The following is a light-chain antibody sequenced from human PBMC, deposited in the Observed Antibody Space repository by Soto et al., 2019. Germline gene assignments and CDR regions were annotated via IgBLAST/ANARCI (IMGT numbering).Light chain of an antibody. Sequence: DIVMTQSPDSLAVSLGERATTNCKSSQSVLYSSNNKNYLAWYQQKPGQPPKLLIYWASTRESGVPDRFSGSGSGTDFTLTISSLQAEDVAVYYCQQYYSTPPVTFGGGTKVEIE. CDR3: QQYYSTPPVT. CDR1: QSVLYSSNNKNY. J-gene: IGKJ4*01. V-gene: IGKV4-1*01. CDR2: WAS.